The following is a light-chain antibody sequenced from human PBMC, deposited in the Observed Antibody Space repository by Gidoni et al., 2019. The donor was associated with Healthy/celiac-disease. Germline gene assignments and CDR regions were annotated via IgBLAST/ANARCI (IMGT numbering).Light chain of an antibody. CDR3: QQRSNWPPT. J-gene: IGKJ1*01. CDR1: QSSSSY. CDR2: DAS. Sequence: EIVLTHSPTTQSLSPGERATLSFRASQSSSSYLAWYQQKPGQAPRLHIYDASNRATGIPARFSGSGSGTDFTLTISSLEPEDFEVYYCQQRSNWPPTFGQGTKVEIK. V-gene: IGKV3-11*01.